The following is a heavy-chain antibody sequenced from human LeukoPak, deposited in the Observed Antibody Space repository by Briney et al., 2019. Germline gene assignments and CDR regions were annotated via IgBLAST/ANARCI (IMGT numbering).Heavy chain of an antibody. Sequence: SETLSLTCTVSGDPISSYYWSWIRQPPGKGLEWIGYIYSSGITNYNPSLKSRVTISTDTSKNQLSLQLTSVTAADTAVYYCARRGNQFDYWGQGTLVTVSS. CDR1: GDPISSYY. CDR3: ARRGNQFDY. CDR2: IYSSGIT. D-gene: IGHD1-14*01. J-gene: IGHJ4*02. V-gene: IGHV4-4*09.